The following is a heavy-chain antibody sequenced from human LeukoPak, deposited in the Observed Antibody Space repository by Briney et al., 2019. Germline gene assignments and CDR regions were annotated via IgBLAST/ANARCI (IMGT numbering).Heavy chain of an antibody. J-gene: IGHJ6*03. D-gene: IGHD1-26*01. V-gene: IGHV3-23*01. Sequence: PGGSLRLSCAAPGFTFTSYAMSWVRQAPGKGPEWVSVISGGGDSTYYADSVKGRFTISRDNSKNTLCLQMNSLRAEDTALYYCAREYYYYYMDVWGKGTTVTVSS. CDR1: GFTFTSYA. CDR2: ISGGGDST. CDR3: AREYYYYYMDV.